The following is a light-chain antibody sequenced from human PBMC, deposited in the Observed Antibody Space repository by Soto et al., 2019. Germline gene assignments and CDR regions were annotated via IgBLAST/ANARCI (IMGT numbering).Light chain of an antibody. CDR1: QRISSN. CDR2: GAS. CDR3: QQYNNWPRT. V-gene: IGKV3-15*01. J-gene: IGKJ1*01. Sequence: TLSVSPGERATLYFKASQRISSNLAWYHQKPGQAPRLLIYGASTRATGIPARFSGSGSGTEFTLTINSLQSEDFAVYYCQQYNNWPRTFGQGTKVDIK.